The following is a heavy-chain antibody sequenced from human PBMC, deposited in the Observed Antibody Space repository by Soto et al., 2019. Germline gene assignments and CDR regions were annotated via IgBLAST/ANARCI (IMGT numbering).Heavy chain of an antibody. CDR3: VRSVAVPGAHIDY. Sequence: SETLSLTCSVSGGSISGSYWSWIRQSPGKGLEWLGYVYYTGSTNYSPSLRSRVSISVDTSKNEFSLRLSSVTAADTAVYFCVRSVAVPGAHIDYWGQGTQVTVSS. D-gene: IGHD6-19*01. V-gene: IGHV4-59*01. CDR2: VYYTGST. CDR1: GGSISGSY. J-gene: IGHJ4*02.